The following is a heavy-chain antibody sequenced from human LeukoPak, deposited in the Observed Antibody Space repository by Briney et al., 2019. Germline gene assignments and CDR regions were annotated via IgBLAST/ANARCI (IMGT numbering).Heavy chain of an antibody. J-gene: IGHJ4*02. CDR1: GFTFSSYS. V-gene: IGHV3-48*01. D-gene: IGHD6-13*01. Sequence: GGSLRLSCAASGFTFSSYSMNWVRQAPGKGLEWVSYISSSSSTIYYADSVKGRFTISRDNSKNTLYLQMNSLRAEDTAVYYCARAPLRIAAAGLDYWGQGTLVTVSS. CDR3: ARAPLRIAAAGLDY. CDR2: ISSSSSTI.